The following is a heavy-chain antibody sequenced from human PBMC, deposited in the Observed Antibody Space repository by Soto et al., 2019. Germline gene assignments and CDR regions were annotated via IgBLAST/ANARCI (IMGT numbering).Heavy chain of an antibody. D-gene: IGHD6-19*01. V-gene: IGHV4-34*02. J-gene: IGHJ5*02. CDR3: ASAQLAVDRWGS. CDR1: GRSFTGFY. Sequence: QVQLQQWGAGLLKPSENLSLTCGVYGRSFTGFYWSWLRQPQGKGLEWLGEITHSGTTDYNPSLTSRLTISVDTSRQQFSLKLTSVTAADTAVYYCASAQLAVDRWGSCGQGTLVTVSS. CDR2: ITHSGTT.